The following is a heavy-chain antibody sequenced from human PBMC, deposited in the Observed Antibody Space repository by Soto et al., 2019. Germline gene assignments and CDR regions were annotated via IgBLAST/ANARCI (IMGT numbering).Heavy chain of an antibody. D-gene: IGHD1-26*01. CDR1: GFTFSSYA. Sequence: GGSMRLSCAASGFTFSSYAMSWVRQAPGKGLEWVSSISGSGGNAYYADSVKGRFSISRDNSKNTLRLQMNSLRADDTAVYYCAKDGASGSYPPYYYFGMDVWGQGTTVTVSS. CDR2: ISGSGGNA. J-gene: IGHJ6*02. V-gene: IGHV3-23*01. CDR3: AKDGASGSYPPYYYFGMDV.